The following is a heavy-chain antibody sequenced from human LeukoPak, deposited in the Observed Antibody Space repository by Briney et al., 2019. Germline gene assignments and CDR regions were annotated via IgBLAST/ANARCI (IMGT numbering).Heavy chain of an antibody. D-gene: IGHD3-10*01. Sequence: PGGSLRLSCAASGFTFSSYAMSWVRQAPGQGLEWVPASSGSGGSTYYADSVKGRLTISRDNSKNTLYLQMNSLRAADTAVYYCAKVSGSGSFKFDYWGQGTLVTVSS. CDR3: AKVSGSGSFKFDY. J-gene: IGHJ4*02. V-gene: IGHV3-23*01. CDR1: GFTFSSYA. CDR2: SSGSGGST.